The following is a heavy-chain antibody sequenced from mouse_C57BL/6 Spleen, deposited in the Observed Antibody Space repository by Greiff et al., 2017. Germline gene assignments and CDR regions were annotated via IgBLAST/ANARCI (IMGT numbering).Heavy chain of an antibody. CDR3: AIGHFITTVVPYY. D-gene: IGHD1-1*01. V-gene: IGHV1-74*01. Sequence: QVQLKQPGAELVKPGASVKVSCKASGYTFTSYWMHWVKQRPGQGLEWIGRIHPSDSDTNYNQKFKGKATLTVDKSSSTAYMQLSSLTSEDSAVYYWAIGHFITTVVPYYWGQGTTLTVSS. CDR2: IHPSDSDT. J-gene: IGHJ2*01. CDR1: GYTFTSYW.